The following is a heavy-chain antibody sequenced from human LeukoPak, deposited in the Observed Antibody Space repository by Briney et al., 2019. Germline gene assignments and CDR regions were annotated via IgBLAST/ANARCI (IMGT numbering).Heavy chain of an antibody. D-gene: IGHD1-26*01. CDR1: GYTFTSYY. Sequence: ASVKVSCKASGYTFTSYYMHWVRQAPRQGLEWMGIINPSGGSTSYAQKFQGRVTMSRDTSTSTAYMELSSLRSEDTAVYYCARAFRVGATKSSFDYRGQGTLVTVSS. V-gene: IGHV1-46*01. J-gene: IGHJ4*02. CDR3: ARAFRVGATKSSFDY. CDR2: INPSGGST.